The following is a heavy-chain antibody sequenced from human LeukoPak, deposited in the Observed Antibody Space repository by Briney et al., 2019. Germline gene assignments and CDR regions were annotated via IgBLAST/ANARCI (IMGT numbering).Heavy chain of an antibody. CDR2: LSSRSTYI. Sequence: PGGSLRLSCAVSGFTFSNYSMNWVRQAPGKGLEWISSLSSRSTYIYYADSVKGRFTISRDNAKNSLYLQMNSLRAEDTAVYYCARDPPNDYWGQGTLVTVPS. V-gene: IGHV3-21*01. CDR1: GFTFSNYS. CDR3: ARDPPNDY. J-gene: IGHJ4*02.